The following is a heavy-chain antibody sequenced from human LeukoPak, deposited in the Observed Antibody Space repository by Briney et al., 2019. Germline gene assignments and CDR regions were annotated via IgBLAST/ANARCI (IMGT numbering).Heavy chain of an antibody. CDR2: INHSGST. J-gene: IGHJ5*02. D-gene: IGHD3-10*01. Sequence: PGGSLRLSCAASGFTFSSYWMSWVRQAPGKGLEWIGEINHSGSTNYNPSLKSRATISVDTSRNQFSLKLSSVTAADTAVYYCARGGRGWFDPWGQGTLVTVSS. CDR1: GFTFSSYW. V-gene: IGHV4-34*01. CDR3: ARGGRGWFDP.